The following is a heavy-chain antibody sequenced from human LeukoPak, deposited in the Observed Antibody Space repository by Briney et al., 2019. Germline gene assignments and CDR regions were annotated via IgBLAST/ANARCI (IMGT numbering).Heavy chain of an antibody. CDR1: GGTFSSYA. CDR2: IIPILGIA. Sequence: SVKVSCESSGGTFSSYAISWVRPAPGQGLEWMGRIIPILGIANYAQKFQGRVTITADKSTSTAYMELSSLRSEDTAVYYCASGSPDVWGQGTTVTVSS. J-gene: IGHJ6*02. CDR3: ASGSPDV. V-gene: IGHV1-69*04.